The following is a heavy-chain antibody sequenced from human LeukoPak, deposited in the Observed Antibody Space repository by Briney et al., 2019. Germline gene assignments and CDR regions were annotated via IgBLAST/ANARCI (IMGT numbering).Heavy chain of an antibody. CDR1: GGTFSSSA. Sequence: SVKVSCKASGGTFSSSAISWVRQAPGQGLEWMGGIIPIFGTANYAQKFQGRVTITADESTSTAYMELSSLRSEDTAVYYCARLRRIVPAAILHYGMDAWGQGTTVTVSS. CDR3: ARLRRIVPAAILHYGMDA. CDR2: IIPIFGTA. D-gene: IGHD2-2*01. J-gene: IGHJ6*02. V-gene: IGHV1-69*13.